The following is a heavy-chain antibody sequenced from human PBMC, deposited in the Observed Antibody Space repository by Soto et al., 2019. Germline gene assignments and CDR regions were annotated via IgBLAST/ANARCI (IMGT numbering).Heavy chain of an antibody. CDR3: ATEVGALGGKVTPTFRMDV. CDR2: IYSGDRT. J-gene: IGHJ6*02. CDR1: GLAVSPNY. V-gene: IGHV3-53*02. Sequence: EVQLVETGGGLIQPGGSLRLSCAASGLAVSPNYMSWVRQAPGKGLEWVSIIYSGDRTYYAESVKGRFTISRDNSKNPLYLQMNSLRAEDTAVYYCATEVGALGGKVTPTFRMDVWGQGTTVTVSS. D-gene: IGHD2-21*02.